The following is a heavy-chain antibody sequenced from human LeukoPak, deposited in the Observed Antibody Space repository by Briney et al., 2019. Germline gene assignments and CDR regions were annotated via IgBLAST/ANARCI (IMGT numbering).Heavy chain of an antibody. J-gene: IGHJ4*02. CDR1: GFTFSNDG. Sequence: PGGSLRLSCAASGFTFSNDGMHWVRQAPGKGLEWVANIKEDGSEKYYVDSVKGRFTISRDNVKKSLYLQMNTLRAEDTAVYYCAREDDWNYEDYWGQGALVTVSS. V-gene: IGHV3-7*01. CDR3: AREDDWNYEDY. CDR2: IKEDGSEK. D-gene: IGHD1-7*01.